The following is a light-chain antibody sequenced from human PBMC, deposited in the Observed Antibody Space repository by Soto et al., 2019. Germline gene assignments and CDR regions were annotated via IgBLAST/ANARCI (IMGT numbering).Light chain of an antibody. CDR1: QSVSSY. J-gene: IGKJ2*01. CDR3: QQRSNWPPMYT. V-gene: IGKV3-11*01. CDR2: DAS. Sequence: EIVLTQSPATLSLSPGERATLSCRASQSVSSYLAWYQQKPGQAPRLLIYDASNRATGIPARFSGSGSGTDFTLTISSLEPEDFAVYCYQQRSNWPPMYTFGQGTKLDIK.